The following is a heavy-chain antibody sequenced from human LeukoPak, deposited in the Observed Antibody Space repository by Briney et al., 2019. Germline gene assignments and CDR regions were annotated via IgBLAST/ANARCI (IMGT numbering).Heavy chain of an antibody. Sequence: SETLSLTCTVSGGSISSYYWSWIRQPPGKGLEWIGYIYYSGSTNYNPSLKSRVTISVDTSKNQFSLKLSSVTAADTAVYYCTRALKGQWLGYFDYWGQGTLVTVSS. J-gene: IGHJ4*02. CDR1: GGSISSYY. D-gene: IGHD6-19*01. CDR3: TRALKGQWLGYFDY. CDR2: IYYSGST. V-gene: IGHV4-59*01.